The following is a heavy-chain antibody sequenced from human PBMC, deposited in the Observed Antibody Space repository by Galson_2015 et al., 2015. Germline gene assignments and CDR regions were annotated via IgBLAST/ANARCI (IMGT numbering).Heavy chain of an antibody. CDR2: IKPDGSDE. Sequence: SLRLSCAASGFTFSNYWMSWVRQALGKGLEWVANIKPDGSDEYYVDSVEGRFTISRDNAKNSLYLQMNSLRAEDTAVYYCARGYGSGSCLDYWGQGTLVTVSS. V-gene: IGHV3-7*01. D-gene: IGHD3-10*01. CDR3: ARGYGSGSCLDY. CDR1: GFTFSNYW. J-gene: IGHJ4*02.